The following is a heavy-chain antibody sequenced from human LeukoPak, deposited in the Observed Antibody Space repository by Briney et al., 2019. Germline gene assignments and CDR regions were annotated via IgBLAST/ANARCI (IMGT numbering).Heavy chain of an antibody. Sequence: PSETLSLTCTVSGYSISSGYYWGWIRQPPGKGLEWIGSIYHSGSTYYNPSLKSRVTISVDTSKNQFSLKLSSVTAADTAVYYCAREGTTVTPNGAFDIWGQGTMVTVSS. D-gene: IGHD4-17*01. CDR1: GYSISSGYY. J-gene: IGHJ3*02. V-gene: IGHV4-38-2*02. CDR2: IYHSGST. CDR3: AREGTTVTPNGAFDI.